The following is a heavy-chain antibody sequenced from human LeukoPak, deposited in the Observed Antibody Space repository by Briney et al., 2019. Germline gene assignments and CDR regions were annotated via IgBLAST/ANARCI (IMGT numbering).Heavy chain of an antibody. CDR1: GFTFSSYA. CDR2: ISSTSSYI. Sequence: GGSLRLSCAASGFTFSSYAMNWVRQAPGKGLEWVSSISSTSSYIYYADSVKGRFTISRDNAKNSLYLQMNSLRAEDMAVYYCARAKAYFFDYWGQGTLVTVSS. J-gene: IGHJ4*02. CDR3: ARAKAYFFDY. V-gene: IGHV3-21*01.